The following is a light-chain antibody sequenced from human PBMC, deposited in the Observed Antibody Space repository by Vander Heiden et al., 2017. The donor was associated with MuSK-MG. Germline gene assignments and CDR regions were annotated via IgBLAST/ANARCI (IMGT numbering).Light chain of an antibody. J-gene: IGKJ3*01. CDR2: GAS. V-gene: IGKV3-20*01. CDR1: QSTSSS. Sequence: EIVLTQSPGTLSLSPGERATLSCRASQSTSSSRLLIYGASSRATGIPDRFSGSGSGTDFTLTISRLEPEDFAVYYCQQYVSSPFTFGPGTKVDIK. CDR3: QQYVSSPFT.